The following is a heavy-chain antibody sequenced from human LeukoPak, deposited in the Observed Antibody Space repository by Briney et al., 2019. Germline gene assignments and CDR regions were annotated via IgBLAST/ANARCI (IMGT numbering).Heavy chain of an antibody. J-gene: IGHJ4*02. V-gene: IGHV4-34*01. Sequence: SETLSLTCAVYGGSFSGYYWSWIRQPPGKGLEWIGEINHSGSTNYNPSLKSRVTISVDTSKNQFSLKLSSVTAADTAVYYCARGLGTVTTRLFDYWGQGTPVTVSS. CDR1: GGSFSGYY. D-gene: IGHD4-17*01. CDR3: ARGLGTVTTRLFDY. CDR2: INHSGST.